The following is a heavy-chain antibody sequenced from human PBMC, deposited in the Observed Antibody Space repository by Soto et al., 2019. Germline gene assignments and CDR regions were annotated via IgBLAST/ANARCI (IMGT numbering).Heavy chain of an antibody. D-gene: IGHD6-19*01. J-gene: IGHJ6*02. Sequence: QVQLVQSGAEVKKPGASVTVSCKTSGYTFSNYGINWVRQAPGQGLEWMGWISGYNGNTNYAQTVQGRVTMTTDTCTGTVYMELTSLKSDDTSIYYCSRFIMVGGWFDPNYYHGMDVWGQGTTVTVSS. V-gene: IGHV1-18*01. CDR2: ISGYNGNT. CDR3: SRFIMVGGWFDPNYYHGMDV. CDR1: GYTFSNYG.